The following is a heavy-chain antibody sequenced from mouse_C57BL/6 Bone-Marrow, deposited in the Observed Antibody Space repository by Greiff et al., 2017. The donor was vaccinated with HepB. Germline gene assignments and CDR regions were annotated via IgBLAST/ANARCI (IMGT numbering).Heavy chain of an antibody. V-gene: IGHV1-26*01. J-gene: IGHJ1*03. CDR1: GYTFTDYY. CDR2: INPNNGGT. Sequence: VQLQQSGPELVKPGASVKISCKASGYTFTDYYMNWVKQSHGKSLEWIGDINPNNGGTSYNQKFKGKATLTVDKSSSTAYMELRSLTSEDSAVYYCANSHYYGSSYHWYFDVWGTGTTVTVSS. CDR3: ANSHYYGSSYHWYFDV. D-gene: IGHD1-1*01.